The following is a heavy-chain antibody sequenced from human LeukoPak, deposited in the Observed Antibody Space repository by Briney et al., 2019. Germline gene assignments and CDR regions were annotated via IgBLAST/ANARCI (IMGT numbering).Heavy chain of an antibody. J-gene: IGHJ5*02. V-gene: IGHV1-8*02. CDR2: MNPNSGNT. CDR1: GYTFTSYG. CDR3: ARGVNSSPGNWFDP. Sequence: AASVKVSCKASGYTFTSYGISWVRQAPGQGLEWMGWMNPNSGNTGYAQKFQGRVTMTRDTSISTAYMELGSVRSEDTAIYYCARGVNSSPGNWFDPWGQGTLVTVSS. D-gene: IGHD3-10*01.